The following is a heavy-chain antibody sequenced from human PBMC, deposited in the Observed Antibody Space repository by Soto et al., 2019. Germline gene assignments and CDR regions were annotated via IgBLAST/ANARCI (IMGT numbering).Heavy chain of an antibody. D-gene: IGHD1-26*01. CDR2: VNPHSGAT. V-gene: IGHV1-2*04. J-gene: IGHJ4*02. CDR3: ARPPNPWEPYAFHI. CDR1: GYTFTAYY. Sequence: ASVKVSCKASGYTFTAYYIHWLRQAPGQGLEWMGWVNPHSGATVFAQKFLGSVTLTTDTSINTAYMELTSLTSDDTALYYCARPPNPWEPYAFHIWGQGTLVTVSS.